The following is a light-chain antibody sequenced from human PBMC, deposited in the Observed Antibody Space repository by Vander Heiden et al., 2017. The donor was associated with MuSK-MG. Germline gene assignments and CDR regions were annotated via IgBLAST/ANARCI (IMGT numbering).Light chain of an antibody. CDR3: QAWDNNNVV. V-gene: IGLV3-1*01. CDR2: QDT. Sequence: SYELTQPPSVSVSPGQTATITCSGHKLGDKYPCWYQLKPGQSPVMVMYQDTRRPSGSPERFSGSSSGNTATLTISGTQPMDEADYFCQAWDNNNVVFGGGTKLTVL. J-gene: IGLJ2*01. CDR1: KLGDKY.